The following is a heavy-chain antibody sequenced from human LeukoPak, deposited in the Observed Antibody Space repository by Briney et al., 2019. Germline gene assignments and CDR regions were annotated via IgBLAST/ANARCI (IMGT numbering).Heavy chain of an antibody. J-gene: IGHJ4*02. CDR3: ARGGGYYKYYFDY. D-gene: IGHD3-22*01. V-gene: IGHV4-34*01. CDR2: INHSGST. Sequence: PSETLSLTCAVYGGSFSGYYWSWIRQPPGKGLEWIGEINHSGSTNYNPSLKSRVTISVDTSKNQFSLKLSSVTAADTAVYYCARGGGYYKYYFDYWGQGTRSPSPQ. CDR1: GGSFSGYY.